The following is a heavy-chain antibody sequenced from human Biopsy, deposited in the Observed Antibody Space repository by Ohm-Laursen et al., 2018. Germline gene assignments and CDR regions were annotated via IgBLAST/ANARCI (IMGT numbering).Heavy chain of an antibody. Sequence: SVKVSCKASGYTFTTYYIHWVRQAPGQGLEWMGIINPGGNSTAYTQNFQGRVTMTWDTSTITVYMELSSLRSEDTAVYYCVLASFDYWGQGTLVTVPS. V-gene: IGHV1-46*01. J-gene: IGHJ4*02. CDR1: GYTFTTYY. CDR2: INPGGNST. CDR3: VLASFDY.